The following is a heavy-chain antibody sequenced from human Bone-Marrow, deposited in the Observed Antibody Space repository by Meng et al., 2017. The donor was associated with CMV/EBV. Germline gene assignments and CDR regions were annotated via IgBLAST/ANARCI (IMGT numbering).Heavy chain of an antibody. CDR2: INSDGSST. CDR1: GFTFSSYW. Sequence: GGSLRLSCAASGFTFSSYWMHWVRQAPGKGLVWVSRINSDGSSTSYADSVKGRFTISRDNAKNTLYLQMNSLRAEDTAVYYCARLGDCSGGSCYYYYYYGMDVWAQGTTATVPS. CDR3: ARLGDCSGGSCYYYYYYGMDV. D-gene: IGHD2-15*01. V-gene: IGHV3-74*01. J-gene: IGHJ6*02.